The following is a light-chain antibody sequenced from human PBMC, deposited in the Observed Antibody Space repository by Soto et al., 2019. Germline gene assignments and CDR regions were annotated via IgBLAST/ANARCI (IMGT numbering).Light chain of an antibody. CDR3: QQYGSSRT. CDR1: QSVRSTY. V-gene: IGKV3-20*01. J-gene: IGKJ5*01. CDR2: GTS. Sequence: IVLTQSPGALSLSPGERATLSCRASQSVRSTYLAWYRHKPGQAPRLLIFGTSSRATGIPDRFSGSGSGTDFTLTISRLEPEDFAVYYCQQYGSSRTFGQGTRLEIK.